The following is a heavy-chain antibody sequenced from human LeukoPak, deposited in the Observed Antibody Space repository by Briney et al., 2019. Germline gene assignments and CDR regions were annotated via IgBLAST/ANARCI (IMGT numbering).Heavy chain of an antibody. CDR2: ISYDGSDK. D-gene: IGHD2-15*01. V-gene: IGHV3-30*09. Sequence: GRSVRLLCAASGLTLSTYPMHWVRQAAGKWLECVASISYDGSDKVFPDSVKGRFAISRDNSNNTLYLQMNSLRPEDTAVYVCARDRVAVYCSGGNCQSRYYYYDMDVWGQGTTVTVSS. CDR1: GLTLSTYP. CDR3: ARDRVAVYCSGGNCQSRYYYYDMDV. J-gene: IGHJ6*02.